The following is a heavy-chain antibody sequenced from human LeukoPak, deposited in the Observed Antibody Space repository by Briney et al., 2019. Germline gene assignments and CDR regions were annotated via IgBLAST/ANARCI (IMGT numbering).Heavy chain of an antibody. V-gene: IGHV1-69*13. CDR3: ARGPYSSSWSRYYYYYGMDV. CDR2: IIPIFGTA. J-gene: IGHJ6*02. Sequence: GASVKVSCEASGGTFSSYAISWVRQAPGQGLEWMGGIIPIFGTANYAQKFQGRVTITADESTSTAYMELSSLRSEDTAVYYCARGPYSSSWSRYYYYYGMDVWGQGTTVTVSS. CDR1: GGTFSSYA. D-gene: IGHD6-13*01.